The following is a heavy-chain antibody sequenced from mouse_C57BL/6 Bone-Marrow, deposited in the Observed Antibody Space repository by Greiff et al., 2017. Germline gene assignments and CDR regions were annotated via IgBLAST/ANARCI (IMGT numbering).Heavy chain of an antibody. D-gene: IGHD1-1*01. CDR1: GFNIKDDY. Sequence: VQLQQSGAELVRPGASVKLSCTASGFNIKDDYMHWVKQRPEQGLEWIGWIDPENGDTEYASKFQGKATITADPSSNTAYLQLSSLTSEDTAVYYCTNYYDSSDYGGEGTTLTVSS. J-gene: IGHJ2*01. CDR3: TNYYDSSDY. V-gene: IGHV14-4*01. CDR2: IDPENGDT.